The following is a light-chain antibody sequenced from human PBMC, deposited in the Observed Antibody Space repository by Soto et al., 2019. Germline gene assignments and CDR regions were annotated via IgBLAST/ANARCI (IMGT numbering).Light chain of an antibody. J-gene: IGKJ1*01. Sequence: DIQMSQSPSSLSASVGHRVTISCRASQGIIDYLAWYQQKPGKAPELLIYAASTLQSGVPSRFSGSGSGTDFTLTISSLQLEDVATYYCQKYNSAPQTFGQGTKVEIK. CDR1: QGIIDY. CDR3: QKYNSAPQT. CDR2: AAS. V-gene: IGKV1-27*01.